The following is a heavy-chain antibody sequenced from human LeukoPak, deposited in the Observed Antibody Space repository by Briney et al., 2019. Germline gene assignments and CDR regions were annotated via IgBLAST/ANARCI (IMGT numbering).Heavy chain of an antibody. V-gene: IGHV4-59*11. J-gene: IGHJ3*02. D-gene: IGHD3-22*01. CDR2: IHYSGRT. Sequence: SETLSLTCSVSGGSISRHFWSWIRQPPGKGLDWIAFIHYSGRTKYNPSLQSRVTRSIDTSENNFSLKLTSVTAADTAVYYCARLLDNDSSGDPDTFDMWGQGTVVSVSS. CDR1: GGSISRHF. CDR3: ARLLDNDSSGDPDTFDM.